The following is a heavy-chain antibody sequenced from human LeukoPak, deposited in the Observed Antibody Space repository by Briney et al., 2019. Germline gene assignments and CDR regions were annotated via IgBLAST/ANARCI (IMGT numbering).Heavy chain of an antibody. CDR3: ARQRGDILTGYYMPRGFDY. J-gene: IGHJ4*02. CDR1: GFTFSSYA. V-gene: IGHV3-23*01. D-gene: IGHD3-9*01. Sequence: SGGSLRLSCAASGFTFSSYAMSWVRQAPGKGLEWVSAISGSGGSTYYADSVKGRFTISRDNAKNSLYLQMNSLRAEDTAVYYCARQRGDILTGYYMPRGFDYWGQGTLVTVSS. CDR2: ISGSGGST.